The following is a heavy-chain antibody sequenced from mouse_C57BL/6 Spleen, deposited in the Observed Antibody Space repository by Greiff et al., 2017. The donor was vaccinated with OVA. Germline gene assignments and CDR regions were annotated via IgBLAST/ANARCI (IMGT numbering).Heavy chain of an antibody. CDR3: ARSGFYAMDY. CDR2: IYPRSGNT. J-gene: IGHJ4*01. CDR1: GYTFTSYG. Sequence: QVQLQQSGAELARPGASVKLSCKASGYTFTSYGISWVKQRTGQGLEWIGEIYPRSGNTYYNEKLKGKATLTADKSSSTVYMELRILTSEDSAVYFYARSGFYAMDYWGQGTSVTVSS. V-gene: IGHV1-81*01.